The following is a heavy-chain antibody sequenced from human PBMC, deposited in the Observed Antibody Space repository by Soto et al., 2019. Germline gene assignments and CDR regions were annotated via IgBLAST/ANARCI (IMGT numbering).Heavy chain of an antibody. Sequence: SETLSLTCTVSGGSVSSGGYYWSWIRQHPGKGLEWIGYIYYSGNTFYNPSLKSRVTISVDTSKNQFSLKLSSVTAADTAVYYCARKKGYSYGPHYFDYWGQGTLVTVSS. D-gene: IGHD5-18*01. J-gene: IGHJ4*02. CDR3: ARKKGYSYGPHYFDY. CDR2: IYYSGNT. V-gene: IGHV4-31*03. CDR1: GGSVSSGGYY.